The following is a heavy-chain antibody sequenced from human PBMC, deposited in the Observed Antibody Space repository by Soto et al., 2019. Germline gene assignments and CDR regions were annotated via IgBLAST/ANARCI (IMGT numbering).Heavy chain of an antibody. D-gene: IGHD3-10*01. V-gene: IGHV4-34*01. CDR1: GGSFSGYY. J-gene: IGHJ4*02. CDR3: AVILLWFGETHTDY. Sequence: SETLSLTCAVYGGSFSGYYWSWIRQPPGKGLEWIGEINHSGSTNYNPSLKSRVTISVDTSKNQFSLKLSSVTAADTAVYYCAVILLWFGETHTDYWGQGTLVTVSS. CDR2: INHSGST.